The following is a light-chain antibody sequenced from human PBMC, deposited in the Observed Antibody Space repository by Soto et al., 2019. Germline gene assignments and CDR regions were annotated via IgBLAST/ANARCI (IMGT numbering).Light chain of an antibody. CDR3: AGWDDSLHGLL. V-gene: IGLV1-47*01. J-gene: IGLJ1*01. Sequence: QSVLTQPPSASGTPGQRVTISCSGGSSNIGTNYVYWYQQLPGTAPKLLIYRNNLRPSGVPDRFSASKSGTSASLAISGLRSEDEADYFWAGWDDSLHGLLFGAGTKVTVL. CDR2: RNN. CDR1: SSNIGTNY.